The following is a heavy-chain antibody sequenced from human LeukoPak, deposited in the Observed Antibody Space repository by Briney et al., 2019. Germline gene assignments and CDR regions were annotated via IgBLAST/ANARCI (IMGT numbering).Heavy chain of an antibody. CDR3: AREGPSSSSCFDY. Sequence: GGSLRLSCAASGFTFSSYEMNWVRQAPGKGLEWVSYISSSGSTIYYADSVKGRFTISRDNAKNSLHLRMNSLRAEDTAVYYCAREGPSSSSCFDYWGQGTLVTVSS. CDR1: GFTFSSYE. D-gene: IGHD6-13*01. CDR2: ISSSGSTI. J-gene: IGHJ4*02. V-gene: IGHV3-48*03.